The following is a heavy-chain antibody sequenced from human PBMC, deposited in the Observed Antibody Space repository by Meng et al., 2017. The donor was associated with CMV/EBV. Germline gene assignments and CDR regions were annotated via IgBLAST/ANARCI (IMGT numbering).Heavy chain of an antibody. D-gene: IGHD2-2*01. J-gene: IGHJ4*02. V-gene: IGHV1-46*01. CDR1: GYTFTSYY. CDR3: ARASIVVVPAAIKFDY. Sequence: ASVKVSCKASGYTFTSYYMHWVRQAPGQGLEWMGIINPSGGSTSYAQKFQGRVTMTRDTSTSTVYMELSSLRSEDTAVYYCARASIVVVPAAIKFDYWGREPWSPSPQ. CDR2: INPSGGST.